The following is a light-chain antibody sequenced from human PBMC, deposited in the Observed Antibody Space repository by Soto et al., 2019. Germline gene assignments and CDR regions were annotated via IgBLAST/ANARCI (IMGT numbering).Light chain of an antibody. V-gene: IGKV3-20*01. CDR3: QQHGSSHPVT. CDR2: GAS. J-gene: IGKJ5*01. CDR1: KSVSSIY. Sequence: EIVLTQSPGTLSLSPGERATLSCRASKSVSSIYLAWYQQKPGQAPRLLIYGASGRATGIPDRFSGSGSGTDFTLTISRLEPEDFAVYYCQQHGSSHPVTFGQGTRLEI.